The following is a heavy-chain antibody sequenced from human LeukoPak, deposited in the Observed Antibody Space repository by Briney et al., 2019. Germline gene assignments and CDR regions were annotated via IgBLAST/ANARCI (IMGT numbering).Heavy chain of an antibody. J-gene: IGHJ4*02. Sequence: GGSLRLSCAASGFTFSSYAMEWVRQAPGKGLEWVSSITGSGDSIYYADSVKGRFTISRDNAKNSVYLQMNSLRAEDTAVYYCARLVCSTIPCYGKFYFDSWGQGTLVPVSS. CDR3: ARLVCSTIPCYGKFYFDS. CDR2: ITGSGDSI. V-gene: IGHV3-21*01. CDR1: GFTFSSYA. D-gene: IGHD2-2*01.